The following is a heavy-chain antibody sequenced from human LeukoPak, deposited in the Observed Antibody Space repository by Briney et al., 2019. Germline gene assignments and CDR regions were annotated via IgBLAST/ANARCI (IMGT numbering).Heavy chain of an antibody. Sequence: SETLSLTCTVSGGSISSYYWSWIRQPPGKGLEWIGYIYYSGSTNYNPSLKSRVTISVDTSKNQFSLKLSSVTAADTAVYYCARGLSSGYYYGYYYMDVWGKGTTVTISS. CDR2: IYYSGST. CDR1: GGSISSYY. V-gene: IGHV4-59*01. J-gene: IGHJ6*03. D-gene: IGHD3-22*01. CDR3: ARGLSSGYYYGYYYMDV.